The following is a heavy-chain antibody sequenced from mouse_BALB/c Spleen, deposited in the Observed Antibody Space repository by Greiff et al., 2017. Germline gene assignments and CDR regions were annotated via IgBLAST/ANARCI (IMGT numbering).Heavy chain of an antibody. Sequence: QVQLQQSGAELARPGASVKLSCKASGYTFTDYYINWVKQRTGQGLEWIGEIYPGSGNTYYNEKFKGKATLTADKSSSTAYMQLSSLTSEDSAVYFCAQGAYYGNFYYAMDYWGQGTSVTVSS. CDR1: GYTFTDYY. V-gene: IGHV1-77*01. CDR2: IYPGSGNT. J-gene: IGHJ4*01. D-gene: IGHD2-10*01. CDR3: AQGAYYGNFYYAMDY.